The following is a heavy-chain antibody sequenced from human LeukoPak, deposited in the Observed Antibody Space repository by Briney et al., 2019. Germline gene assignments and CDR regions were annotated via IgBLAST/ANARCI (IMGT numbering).Heavy chain of an antibody. V-gene: IGHV3-23*01. D-gene: IGHD3-22*01. CDR3: AKEGYYYDSSGYYAFDY. J-gene: IGHJ4*02. CDR1: GFTFSSYA. CDR2: ISGSGGST. Sequence: GGSLRLSCAASGFTFSSYAMSWVRQAPGKGLEWVSAISGSGGSTYYADSVKGRFTISREISKNTLYLKMNSLSAEDTGVYYCAKEGYYYDSSGYYAFDYWGQGTLVTVSS.